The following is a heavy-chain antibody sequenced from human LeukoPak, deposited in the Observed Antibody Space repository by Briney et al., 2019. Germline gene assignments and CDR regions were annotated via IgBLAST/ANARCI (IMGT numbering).Heavy chain of an antibody. CDR2: IYYSGST. J-gene: IGHJ4*02. V-gene: IGHV4-39*07. CDR3: ARVRTVRGVIDY. D-gene: IGHD3-10*01. CDR1: GGSISSGSYY. Sequence: SETLSLTCTVSGGSISSGSYYWGWIRQPPGKGLEWIGSIYYSGSTYYNPSLKSRVTISVDTSKNQFSLKLSSVTAADTAVYYCARVRTVRGVIDYWGQGTLVTVSS.